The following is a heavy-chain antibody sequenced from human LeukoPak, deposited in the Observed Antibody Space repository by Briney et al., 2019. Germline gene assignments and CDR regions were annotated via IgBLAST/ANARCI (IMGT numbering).Heavy chain of an antibody. CDR1: GFSLSTSGVG. CDR3: AHLYYYDSSGYYPFDY. V-gene: IGHV2-5*02. J-gene: IGHJ4*02. CDR2: IYWDDDK. D-gene: IGHD3-22*01. Sequence: SGPTLVKPTQTLTLTCTFSGFSLSTSGVGVGWIRQPPVKALEWLALIYWDDDKRYSPSLKSRLTITKDTSKNQVVLTMTNMDPVDTATYYCAHLYYYDSSGYYPFDYWGRGTLVTVSS.